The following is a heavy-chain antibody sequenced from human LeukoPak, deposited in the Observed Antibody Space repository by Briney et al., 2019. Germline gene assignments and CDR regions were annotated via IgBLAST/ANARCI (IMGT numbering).Heavy chain of an antibody. Sequence: ASVKVSCKASGYTFTGYYMHWVRQAPGQGLEWMGWINPNSGGTNYAQKFQGRVTMTRDTSISTAYMELGRLRSDDTAVYYCARKSGDYEDWFDPWGQGTLVTVSS. D-gene: IGHD4-17*01. J-gene: IGHJ5*02. CDR2: INPNSGGT. V-gene: IGHV1-2*02. CDR1: GYTFTGYY. CDR3: ARKSGDYEDWFDP.